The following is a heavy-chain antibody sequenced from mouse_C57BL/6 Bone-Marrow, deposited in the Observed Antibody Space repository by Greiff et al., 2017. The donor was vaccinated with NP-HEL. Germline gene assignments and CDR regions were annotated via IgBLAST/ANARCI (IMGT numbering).Heavy chain of an antibody. CDR2: IYPRDGST. J-gene: IGHJ3*01. CDR1: GYTFTSYD. CDR3: ARSGYYGSSYECAY. V-gene: IGHV1-85*01. Sequence: QVQLKESGPELVKPGASVKLSCKASGYTFTSYDINWVKQRPGQGLEWIGWIYPRDGSTKYNEKFKGKATLTVDTSSSTAYMELHSLTSEDSAVYFCARSGYYGSSYECAYWGQGTLVTVSA. D-gene: IGHD1-1*01.